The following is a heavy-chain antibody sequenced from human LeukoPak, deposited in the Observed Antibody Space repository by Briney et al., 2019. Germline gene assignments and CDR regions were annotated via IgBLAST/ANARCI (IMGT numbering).Heavy chain of an antibody. CDR2: IYWNDDK. D-gene: IGHD6-13*01. J-gene: IGHJ4*02. CDR3: AHRTSSGSSPLN. CDR1: GFSLSTSEVG. Sequence: SGPTLVNPTQTLTLTFTFSGFSLSTSEVGVGWIRQPPGKTLEWLALIYWNDDKRYSPSLKSRLTITKDTSKNQVVLTMTNMDPVDTATYYCAHRTSSGSSPLNWGQGTLVTVSS. V-gene: IGHV2-5*01.